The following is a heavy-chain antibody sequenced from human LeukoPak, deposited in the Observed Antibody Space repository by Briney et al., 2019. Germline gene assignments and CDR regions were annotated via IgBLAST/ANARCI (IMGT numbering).Heavy chain of an antibody. CDR1: GFTFDDYT. CDR2: ISWDGGST. CDR3: AKTGLGYSNYFHYYYMDV. J-gene: IGHJ6*03. V-gene: IGHV3-43*01. D-gene: IGHD4-11*01. Sequence: HSGGSLRLSCAASGFTFDDYTMHWVRQAPGKGLEWVSLISWDGGSTYYADSVKGRFTISRDNSKNSLYLQMNSLRTEDTALYYCAKTGLGYSNYFHYYYMDVWGKGTTVTVSS.